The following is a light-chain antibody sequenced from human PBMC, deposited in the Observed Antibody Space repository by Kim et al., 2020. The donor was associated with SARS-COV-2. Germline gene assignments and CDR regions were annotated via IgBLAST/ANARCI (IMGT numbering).Light chain of an antibody. CDR3: QQYYNWPLT. Sequence: EIVLTQSPASLSVSLGETATLSCRASRSAGKNLAWYQQKPGQSPRLVIFGTSTRATGIPARFSGSGSGTEFTLTISSLQPEDFAVYYCQQYYNWPLTFGQGTKVDIK. V-gene: IGKV3-15*01. J-gene: IGKJ1*01. CDR1: RSAGKN. CDR2: GTS.